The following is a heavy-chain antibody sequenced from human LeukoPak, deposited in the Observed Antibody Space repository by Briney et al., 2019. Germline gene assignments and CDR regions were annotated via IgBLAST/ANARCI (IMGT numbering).Heavy chain of an antibody. D-gene: IGHD3-22*01. J-gene: IGHJ4*02. CDR3: ARAGYDVGGYLSSFDY. CDR1: GYTFTSYD. CDR2: MNPNSGNT. V-gene: IGHV1-8*01. Sequence: ASVKVSCKASGYTFTSYDINWVRQATGQGLEWMGWMNPNSGNTGYAQKFQGRVTMTRNTSISTAYMELSSLRSGDTAVYYCARAGYDVGGYLSSFDYGGQGTWSPSPQ.